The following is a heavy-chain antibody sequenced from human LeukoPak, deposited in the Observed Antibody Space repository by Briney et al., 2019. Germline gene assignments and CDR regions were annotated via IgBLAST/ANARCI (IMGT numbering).Heavy chain of an antibody. D-gene: IGHD3-22*01. CDR3: ARLGRYYYDSSGFDY. CDR2: INHSGST. J-gene: IGHJ4*02. V-gene: IGHV4-34*01. CDR1: GGSFSGYY. Sequence: SETLSLTCAVNGGSFSGYYWSWIRQPPGKGLEWIGEINHSGSTNYNPSLKSRVTISVDTSKNQFSLKLSSVTAADTAVYYCARLGRYYYDSSGFDYWGQGTLVTVSS.